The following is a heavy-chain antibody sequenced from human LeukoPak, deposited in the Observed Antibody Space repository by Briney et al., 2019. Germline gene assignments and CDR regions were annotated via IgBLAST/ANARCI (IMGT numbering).Heavy chain of an antibody. J-gene: IGHJ6*03. CDR2: IYYSGST. Sequence: PSETLSLTCTVSGGSISSSSYYWSWIRQPPGKGLEWIGYIYYSGSTNYNPSLKSRVTISVDTSKNQFSLKLSSVTAADTAVYYCARGIPMVRGVMDYMDVWGKGTTVTISS. D-gene: IGHD3-10*01. CDR1: GGSISSSSYY. V-gene: IGHV4-61*01. CDR3: ARGIPMVRGVMDYMDV.